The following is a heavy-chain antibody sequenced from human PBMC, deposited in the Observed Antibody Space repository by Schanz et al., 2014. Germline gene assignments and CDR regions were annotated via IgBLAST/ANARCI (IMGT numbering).Heavy chain of an antibody. CDR1: GFTFSTYA. CDR2: ISGSGGST. V-gene: IGHV3-23*01. J-gene: IGHJ6*02. Sequence: VQLLQFGGGVVQPGRSLRLSCAASGFTFSTYAMSWVRQAPGKGLEWVSAISGSGGSTYYADSVKGRFTISRDNSENTLYLQMNSLSADDTAVFYCAKGMGYCSGGTCYDYYYYGLDVWGQGTTVAVSS. CDR3: AKGMGYCSGGTCYDYYYYGLDV. D-gene: IGHD2-15*01.